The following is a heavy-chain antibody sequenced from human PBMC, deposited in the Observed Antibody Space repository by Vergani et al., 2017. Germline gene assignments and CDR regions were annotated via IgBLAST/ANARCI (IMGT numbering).Heavy chain of an antibody. CDR3: AKNVVVVPAATAPNWFDP. CDR2: INPSGGST. D-gene: IGHD2-2*01. Sequence: QVQLVQSGAEVKKPGASVKVSCKASGYTFISYYMHWVRQAPGQGLEWMGIINPSGGSTSYAQKFQGRVTMTRDTSTSTVYMELSSLRSEDTAVYYCAKNVVVVPAATAPNWFDPWGQGTLVTVSS. V-gene: IGHV1-46*01. J-gene: IGHJ5*02. CDR1: GYTFISYY.